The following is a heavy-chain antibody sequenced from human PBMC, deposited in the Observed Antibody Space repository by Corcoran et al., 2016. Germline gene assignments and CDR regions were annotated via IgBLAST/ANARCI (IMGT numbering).Heavy chain of an antibody. CDR3: ARVHYYGSGSYPDYFDY. CDR1: SGSISSSSYY. Sequence: QLQLQESGPGLMKPSETLSLTCTVSSGSISSSSYYWGWIRQPPGKGLEWIGTIYYSGYTYYNPSLKSRVSISVDTSKNHFSLKLSSVTAADTAVYYCARVHYYGSGSYPDYFDYWGQGTLVTVSS. CDR2: IYYSGYT. D-gene: IGHD3-10*01. V-gene: IGHV4-39*07. J-gene: IGHJ4*02.